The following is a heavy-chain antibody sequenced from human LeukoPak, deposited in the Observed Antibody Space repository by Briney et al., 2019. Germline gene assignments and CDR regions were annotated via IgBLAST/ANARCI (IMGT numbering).Heavy chain of an antibody. D-gene: IGHD5-24*01. V-gene: IGHV4-59*08. CDR1: GGSISSYY. CDR3: ARPKGRDGYYYDAFDI. CDR2: IDYSGST. Sequence: SETLSLTCTVSGGSISSYYWTWIQQPPGKGLEWIGYIDYSGSTNYNPSLKSRVTISLDTSKNQFSLKLSSVTAADTAVYYCARPKGRDGYYYDAFDIWGQGTMVTVSS. J-gene: IGHJ3*02.